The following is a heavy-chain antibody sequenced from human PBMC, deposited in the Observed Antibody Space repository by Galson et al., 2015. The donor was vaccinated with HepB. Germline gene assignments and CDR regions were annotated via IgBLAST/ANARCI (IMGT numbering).Heavy chain of an antibody. J-gene: IGHJ6*02. Sequence: ETLSLTCAVSGGSISSSNWWSWVRQPPGKGLEWIGEIYHSGSTNYNPSLKSRVTISVDKSKNQFSLKLSSVTAADTAVYYCARFLVVPAVGYYYYGMDVGGQGTTVTVSS. D-gene: IGHD2-2*01. CDR1: GGSISSSNW. V-gene: IGHV4-4*02. CDR2: IYHSGST. CDR3: ARFLVVPAVGYYYYGMDV.